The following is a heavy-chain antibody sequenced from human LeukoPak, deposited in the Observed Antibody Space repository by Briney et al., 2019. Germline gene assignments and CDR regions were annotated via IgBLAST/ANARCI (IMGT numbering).Heavy chain of an antibody. D-gene: IGHD6-13*01. Sequence: GGSLRLSCAASGFTFSSYAMSWVRQAPGKGLEWASATSGSGGSTYYADSVKGRFTISRDNSKNTLYLQMNSLRAEDTAVYYCAKERREYSSSWYYFDYWGQGTLVTVSS. CDR2: TSGSGGST. V-gene: IGHV3-23*01. CDR1: GFTFSSYA. CDR3: AKERREYSSSWYYFDY. J-gene: IGHJ4*02.